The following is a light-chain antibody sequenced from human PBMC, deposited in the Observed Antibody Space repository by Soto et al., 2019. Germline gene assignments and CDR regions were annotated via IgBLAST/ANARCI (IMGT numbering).Light chain of an antibody. V-gene: IGKV1-6*01. CDR3: LQDYTYTWT. Sequence: IQMTQSPSSFSASTGDRVTITCRASQGISNELGWYQQRPGKAPKLLIYGASTLQSGVPSRFSGSASGTDGTLTISSLKKEDGATYYCLQDYTYTWTSGQGTKVDIK. J-gene: IGKJ1*01. CDR1: QGISNE. CDR2: GAS.